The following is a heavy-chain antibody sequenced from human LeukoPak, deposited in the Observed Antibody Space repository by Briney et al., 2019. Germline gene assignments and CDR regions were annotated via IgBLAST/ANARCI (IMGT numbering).Heavy chain of an antibody. CDR3: AKTPRFPGRGYYFDY. D-gene: IGHD3-3*01. Sequence: GGSLRLSCAATGFTFSSYGMSWVRQAPGKGLEWVSAISGSGGSTYYADSVKGRFTISRDNSKNTLYLQMNSLRAEDTAVYYCAKTPRFPGRGYYFDYWGQRTLVTVSS. CDR2: ISGSGGST. J-gene: IGHJ4*02. V-gene: IGHV3-23*01. CDR1: GFTFSSYG.